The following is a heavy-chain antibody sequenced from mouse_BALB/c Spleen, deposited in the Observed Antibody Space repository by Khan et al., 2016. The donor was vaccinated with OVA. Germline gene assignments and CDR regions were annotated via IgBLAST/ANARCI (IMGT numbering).Heavy chain of an antibody. CDR1: GYTFTSYW. V-gene: IGHV1S41*01. CDR3: ARSNYYGRGLYAIDY. Sequence: DLVEPGASVKLSCKASGYTFTSYWINWIKERPGQGLEWIGQIGPGSGSAYYNELFKGKATLTVDTSSSTVYIQLSSLSSEDSAVYFCARSNYYGRGLYAIDYWGQGTSVTVSS. CDR2: IGPGSGSA. J-gene: IGHJ4*01. D-gene: IGHD1-1*01.